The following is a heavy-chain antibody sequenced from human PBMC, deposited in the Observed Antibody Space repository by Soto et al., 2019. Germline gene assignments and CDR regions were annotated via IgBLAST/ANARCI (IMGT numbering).Heavy chain of an antibody. D-gene: IGHD6-6*01. V-gene: IGHV4-30-4*02. CDR3: ARDVVPYSSSHNWLDP. Sequence: SETLSLKCSVSGGPLSSNNYYSSWIRQPPGKGLNCIGHIYYSRNTYYIPSLKIHLIISIDTSKKLFSPQLSSVTAADPAVDYRARDVVPYSSSHNWLDPWGQGTLGKVSS. J-gene: IGHJ5*02. CDR2: IYYSRNT. CDR1: GGPLSSNNYY.